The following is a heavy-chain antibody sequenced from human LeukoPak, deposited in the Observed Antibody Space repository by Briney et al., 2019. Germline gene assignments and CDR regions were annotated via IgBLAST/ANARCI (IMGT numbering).Heavy chain of an antibody. CDR3: ARGFHWGGYYFDS. Sequence: PSETLSLTCGVYGESFSGFYWSWIRQAPGKGLEWIGEVSHSGVTTYNPSLKSRVIISIDTSKNQFSLLLNSVTPADTALYFCARGFHWGGYYFDSWGQGTLVTVSS. J-gene: IGHJ4*02. D-gene: IGHD7-27*01. CDR2: VSHSGVT. CDR1: GESFSGFY. V-gene: IGHV4-34*01.